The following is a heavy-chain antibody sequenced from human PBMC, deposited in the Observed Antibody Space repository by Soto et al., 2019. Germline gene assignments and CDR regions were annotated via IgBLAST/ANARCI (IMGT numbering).Heavy chain of an antibody. V-gene: IGHV3-30-3*01. J-gene: IGHJ4*02. Sequence: PGGSLRLSCSASAFTFSSYAMHWVRQAPGKGLKWVAAISYDGSNKYYADSVKGRFTISKENSKNTLYLQMKSLRAEDTAVYYCARTIAADGTGPDYWGQGPLVTVSS. CDR1: AFTFSSYA. D-gene: IGHD6-13*01. CDR3: ARTIAADGTGPDY. CDR2: ISYDGSNK.